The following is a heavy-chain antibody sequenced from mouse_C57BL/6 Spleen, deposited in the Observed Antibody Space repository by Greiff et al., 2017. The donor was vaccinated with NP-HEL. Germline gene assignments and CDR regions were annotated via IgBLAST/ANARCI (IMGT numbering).Heavy chain of an antibody. J-gene: IGHJ1*03. CDR2: INYDGSST. Sequence: EVQLVESEGGLVQPGSSMKLSCTASGFTFSDYYMAWVRQVPEKGLEWVANINYDGSSTYYLDSLKSRFIISRDNAKNILYLQMSSLKSEDTATYYCARDDGYLWYFDVWGTGTTVTVSS. CDR1: GFTFSDYY. CDR3: ARDDGYLWYFDV. D-gene: IGHD2-3*01. V-gene: IGHV5-16*01.